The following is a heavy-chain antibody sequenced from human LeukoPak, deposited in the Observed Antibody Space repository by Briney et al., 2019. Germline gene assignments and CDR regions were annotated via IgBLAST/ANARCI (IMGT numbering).Heavy chain of an antibody. CDR2: IYYSGST. J-gene: IGHJ5*02. CDR1: GGSISSYY. V-gene: IGHV4-59*08. Sequence: PSETLSLTCTVSGGSISSYYWSWIRQPPGKGLEWIGYIYYSGSTNYNPSLKSRVTILVDTSKNQFSLKLTSVTAADTAVYYCARHEGGGGVLRFDPWGQGTLVTVSS. CDR3: ARHEGGGGVLRFDP. D-gene: IGHD3-3*01.